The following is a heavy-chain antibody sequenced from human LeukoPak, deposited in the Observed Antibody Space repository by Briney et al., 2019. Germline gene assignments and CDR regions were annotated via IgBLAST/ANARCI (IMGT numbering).Heavy chain of an antibody. D-gene: IGHD5-12*01. CDR1: GYTFTSYG. Sequence: GASVKVSCKASGYTFTSYGISWVRQAPGQGLEWMGWISAYNGNTNYAQKLQGRVTMTTDTSTSTAYMELRSLRSDDTAVYYCARQMATIYCYGMDVWGQGTTVTVSS. V-gene: IGHV1-18*01. CDR3: ARQMATIYCYGMDV. CDR2: ISAYNGNT. J-gene: IGHJ6*02.